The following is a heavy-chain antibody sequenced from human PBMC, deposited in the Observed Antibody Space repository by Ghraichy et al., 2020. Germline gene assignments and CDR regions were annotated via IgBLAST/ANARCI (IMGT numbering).Heavy chain of an antibody. D-gene: IGHD3-22*01. J-gene: IGHJ4*02. V-gene: IGHV3-30-3*01. CDR2: ISYDGSNK. Sequence: GGSLRLSCAASGFTFSSYAMHWVRQAPGKGLEWVAVISYDGSNKYYADSVKGRFTISRDNSKNTLYLQMNSLRAEDTAVYYCARGVGELSYYYDSSGYFDYWGQGTLVTVSS. CDR1: GFTFSSYA. CDR3: ARGVGELSYYYDSSGYFDY.